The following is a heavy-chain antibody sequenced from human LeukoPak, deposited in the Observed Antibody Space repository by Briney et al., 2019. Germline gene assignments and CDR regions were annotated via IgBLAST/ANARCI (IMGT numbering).Heavy chain of an antibody. J-gene: IGHJ6*03. Sequence: GASMKVSCKASGYTFTSYGISWVRQAPGQGLEWMGWISAYNGNTNYAQKLQGRVTMTTDTSTSTAYMELRSLRSDDTAVYYCAREGYSSGWYDGVYYYYYMDVWGKGTTVTVSS. CDR3: AREGYSSGWYDGVYYYYYMDV. CDR2: ISAYNGNT. D-gene: IGHD6-19*01. V-gene: IGHV1-18*01. CDR1: GYTFTSYG.